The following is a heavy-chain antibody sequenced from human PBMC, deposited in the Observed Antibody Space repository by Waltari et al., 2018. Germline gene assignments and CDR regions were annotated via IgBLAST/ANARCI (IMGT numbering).Heavy chain of an antibody. CDR3: AREIAARPYYYYGMDV. V-gene: IGHV1-2*06. D-gene: IGHD6-6*01. CDR2: INPNSGGT. CDR1: GYTFTGYY. Sequence: QVQLVQSGAEVKKPGASVKVSCKASGYTFTGYYMHWVRQAPGQGLEWMGRINPNSGGTNYAQKFQGRVTMTRDTSISTAYMELSRLRSDDTAVYYCAREIAARPYYYYGMDVWGQGTTVTVSS. J-gene: IGHJ6*02.